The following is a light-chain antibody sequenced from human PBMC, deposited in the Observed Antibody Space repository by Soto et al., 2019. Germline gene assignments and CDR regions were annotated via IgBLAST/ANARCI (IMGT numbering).Light chain of an antibody. CDR3: QQYGYSPIT. CDR2: GAF. V-gene: IGKV3-20*01. J-gene: IGKJ5*01. CDR1: QSVSSN. Sequence: ETVLTQSPGSLSLSLGDRATLSCRASQSVSSNLAWYQQKPGQAPRLLIYGAFIRAAGVPARFSGSGSGTDFTLTISRLEPEDFAVYYCQQYGYSPITFGQGTRLEI.